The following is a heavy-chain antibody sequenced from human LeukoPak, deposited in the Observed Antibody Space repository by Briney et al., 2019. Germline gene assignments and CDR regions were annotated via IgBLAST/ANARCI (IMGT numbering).Heavy chain of an antibody. V-gene: IGHV3-23*01. J-gene: IGHJ4*02. CDR2: ISGGGGST. CDR3: ARRYMATSAEDFDY. D-gene: IGHD3-16*02. CDR1: GFTFNNHA. Sequence: GGSLRLSCAASGFTFNNHAMSWVRQAPGKGLEWVSAISGGGGSTYYADSVKGRFTISRDNSNNTLYLQMNRLRAEDTAVYYCARRYMATSAEDFDYWGQGTLVTVSS.